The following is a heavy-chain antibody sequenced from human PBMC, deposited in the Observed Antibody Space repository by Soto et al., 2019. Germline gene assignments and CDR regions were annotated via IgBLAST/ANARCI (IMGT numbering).Heavy chain of an antibody. J-gene: IGHJ6*02. CDR2: INTSGST. D-gene: IGHD4-17*01. V-gene: IGHV4-4*07. CDR3: ASHTTVTRYYYYGMDV. Sequence: SETLSLTCTVSGGSISSNYWSWIRQPAGKGLEWIGRINTSGSTNDNPSLRSRVTMSVDTSKNQFSLKLSSVTAADTAVYYWASHTTVTRYYYYGMDVWGQGTTVTVSS. CDR1: GGSISSNY.